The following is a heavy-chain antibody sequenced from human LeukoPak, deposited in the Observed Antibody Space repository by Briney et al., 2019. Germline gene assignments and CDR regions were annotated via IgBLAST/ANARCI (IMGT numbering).Heavy chain of an antibody. CDR2: IYTSGST. CDR3: ARRSVVGARTFYFDY. CDR1: GGSISSYY. J-gene: IGHJ4*02. V-gene: IGHV4-4*07. D-gene: IGHD2-15*01. Sequence: SETLSLTCTVSGGSISSYYWSWIRQPAGKGLEWIGRIYTSGSTNYNPSLKSRVTMSVDTSKNQFSLKVNSVTAADTAVYYCARRSVVGARTFYFDYWGQGILVTVSS.